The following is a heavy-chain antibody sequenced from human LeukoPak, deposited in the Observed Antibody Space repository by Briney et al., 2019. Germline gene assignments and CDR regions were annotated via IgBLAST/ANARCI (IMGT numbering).Heavy chain of an antibody. D-gene: IGHD1-26*01. CDR2: IYSGGST. CDR1: GFTVSSNY. V-gene: IGHV3-53*01. Sequence: GGSLRLSCAASGFTVSSNYMSWVRQAPGKGLEWVSVIYSGGSTYYADSVKGRFTISRDNSKNTLYLQMNSLRAEDTAVYYCAKAGGGVVGSTIAIDYWGQGTLVTVSS. CDR3: AKAGGGVVGSTIAIDY. J-gene: IGHJ4*02.